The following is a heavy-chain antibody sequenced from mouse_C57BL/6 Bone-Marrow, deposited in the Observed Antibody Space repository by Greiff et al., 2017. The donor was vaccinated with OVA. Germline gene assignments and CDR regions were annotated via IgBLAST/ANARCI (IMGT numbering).Heavy chain of an antibody. Sequence: EVQGVESGGGLVKPGGSLKLSCAASGFTFSSYAMSWVRQTPEKRLEWVATISDGGSYTYYPDNVKGRFTISRDNAKNNLYLQMSHLKSEDTAMYYCARVYDYDGLHFDYWGQGTTLTVSS. D-gene: IGHD2-4*01. CDR2: ISDGGSYT. V-gene: IGHV5-4*01. CDR3: ARVYDYDGLHFDY. CDR1: GFTFSSYA. J-gene: IGHJ2*01.